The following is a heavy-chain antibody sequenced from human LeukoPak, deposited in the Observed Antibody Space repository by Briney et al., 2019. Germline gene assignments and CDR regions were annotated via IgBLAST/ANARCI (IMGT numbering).Heavy chain of an antibody. J-gene: IGHJ3*02. D-gene: IGHD6-19*01. CDR2: IWYDGSNK. CDR3: ARGARAVAGYDGDAFDI. Sequence: PGRSLRLSCAASGFTFSSYGMHWVRQAPGKGLEWVAVIWYDGSNKYYADSVKGRFTISRDNSKNTLYLQMNSLRAEDTAVYYCARGARAVAGYDGDAFDIWGQGSMVTVSS. CDR1: GFTFSSYG. V-gene: IGHV3-33*01.